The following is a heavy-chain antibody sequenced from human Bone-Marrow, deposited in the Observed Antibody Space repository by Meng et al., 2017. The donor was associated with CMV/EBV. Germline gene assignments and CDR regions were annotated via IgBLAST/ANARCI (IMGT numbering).Heavy chain of an antibody. CDR3: ARNFAGGLDV. Sequence: GGSLRLSCVASGFTFSSSWLHWARQAPGKGVVWVSRINTDGSGPGYADSVKGRFTISRDNAKNTLYLQMNNLRVEDTAVYYCARNFAGGLDVWGQGTTVTGSS. V-gene: IGHV3-74*01. J-gene: IGHJ6*01. D-gene: IGHD2/OR15-2a*01. CDR2: INTDGSGP. CDR1: GFTFSSSW.